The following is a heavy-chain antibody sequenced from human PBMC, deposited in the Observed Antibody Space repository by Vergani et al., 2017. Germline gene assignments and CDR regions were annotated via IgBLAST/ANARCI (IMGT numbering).Heavy chain of an antibody. CDR3: ARIYCTNGVCYSGFDY. V-gene: IGHV3-21*01. CDR1: GFTFSSYS. Sequence: EVQLVESGGGLVKPGGSLRLSCAASGFTFSSYSMNWVRQAPGKGLEWVSSISSSSSYIYYADSVKGRFTISRDNAKNSLYLQMNSLRAEDTAVYYCARIYCTNGVCYSGFDYWGQGTLVTVSS. D-gene: IGHD2-8*01. J-gene: IGHJ4*02. CDR2: ISSSSSYI.